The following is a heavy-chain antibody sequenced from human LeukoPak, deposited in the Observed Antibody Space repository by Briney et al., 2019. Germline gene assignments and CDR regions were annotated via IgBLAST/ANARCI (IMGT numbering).Heavy chain of an antibody. CDR2: TYPSDSDT. V-gene: IGHV5-51*01. J-gene: IGHJ4*02. CDR1: DYSFTCYW. CDR3: ARTSSSWYNY. Sequence: GESLKISCKGSDYSFTCYWIGWVRQMPGKGLEWMGITYPSDSDTRYSPSFQGQVTISVDRSISTAYLQWSSLKASDTAMYYCARTSSSWYNYWGQGTLVTVSS. D-gene: IGHD6-13*01.